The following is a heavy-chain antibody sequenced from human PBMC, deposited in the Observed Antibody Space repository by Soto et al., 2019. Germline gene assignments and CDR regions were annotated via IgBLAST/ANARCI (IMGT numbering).Heavy chain of an antibody. V-gene: IGHV3-30-3*01. J-gene: IGHJ4*02. CDR2: ISYDGSNK. D-gene: IGHD3-10*01. CDR3: ARDGGFGTQFDY. Sequence: QVQLVESGGGVVQPGRSLRLSCAASGFTFSSYAMHWVRQAPGKGLEWVAVISYDGSNKYYADSVKVRFTISRDNSKNTLYLQMNSLRAEDTAVYYCARDGGFGTQFDYWGQGTLVTVSS. CDR1: GFTFSSYA.